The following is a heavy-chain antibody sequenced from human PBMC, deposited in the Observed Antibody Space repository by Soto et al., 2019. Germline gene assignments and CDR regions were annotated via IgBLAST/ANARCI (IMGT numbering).Heavy chain of an antibody. CDR1: GFTFSTYW. CDR2: IKQDGGEK. CDR3: ARDHFRVGATSLGAFDI. D-gene: IGHD1-26*01. V-gene: IGHV3-7*01. Sequence: PGGSLRLSWAASGFTFSTYWMSWVRQAPGKGLEWVANIKQDGGEKYYLDSVKGRFTISRDNAKNSLYLQMNSLRAEDTAVYYCARDHFRVGATSLGAFDIWGQGTMVTVSS. J-gene: IGHJ3*02.